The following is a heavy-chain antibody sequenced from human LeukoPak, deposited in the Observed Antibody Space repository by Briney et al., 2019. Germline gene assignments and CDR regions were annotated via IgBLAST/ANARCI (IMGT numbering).Heavy chain of an antibody. Sequence: GGSLRLSCAASGFTFSSYSMNWVRQAPGKGLEWVSSISSSSSYIYYADSVKGRFTISRDNAKNSLYLQMNSLRAEDTAVYYCARGSSKPYNWFDPWGQGNLVTVSS. CDR1: GFTFSSYS. J-gene: IGHJ5*02. V-gene: IGHV3-21*01. D-gene: IGHD6-13*01. CDR2: ISSSSSYI. CDR3: ARGSSKPYNWFDP.